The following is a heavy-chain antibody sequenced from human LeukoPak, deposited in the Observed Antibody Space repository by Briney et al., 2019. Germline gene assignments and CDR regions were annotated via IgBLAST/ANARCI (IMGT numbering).Heavy chain of an antibody. J-gene: IGHJ5*02. Sequence: PSETLSLTCTVSGGSISSYYWSWIRQPPGKGLEWIGYIYYSGSTNYNPSLKSRVTISVDTSKNQFSLKLSPVTAADTAVYYCARETYSSSWYSYNWFDPWGQGTLVTVSS. CDR1: GGSISSYY. V-gene: IGHV4-59*01. CDR3: ARETYSSSWYSYNWFDP. D-gene: IGHD6-13*01. CDR2: IYYSGST.